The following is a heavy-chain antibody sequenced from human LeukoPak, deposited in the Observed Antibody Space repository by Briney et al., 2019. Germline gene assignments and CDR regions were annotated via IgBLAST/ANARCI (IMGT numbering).Heavy chain of an antibody. CDR2: IYSRGNT. CDR3: AREGSSGYYVDY. Sequence: SETLSLTCTVSGASISSSSSYWGWIRQPPGKGLEWLGNIYSRGNTYYKPSLRSRVTISIDTSKNQFSLRLTSVTAADTAVYYWAREGSSGYYVDYWGQGTLVTVSS. CDR1: GASISSSSSY. J-gene: IGHJ4*02. V-gene: IGHV4-39*07. D-gene: IGHD3-22*01.